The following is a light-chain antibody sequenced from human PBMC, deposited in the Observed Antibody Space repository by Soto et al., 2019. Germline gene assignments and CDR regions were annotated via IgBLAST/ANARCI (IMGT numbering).Light chain of an antibody. J-gene: IGLJ2*01. Sequence: QSVLTQPPSVSGAPGQRVTISCTGTTSNIGAGYDVHWYQQLPGTAPKLLIYADNNRPSGVPDRFSDSTSGTSASLAITGLQAEDEADYYCQSYDSSLSGYVFGGGTQLTVL. CDR3: QSYDSSLSGYV. V-gene: IGLV1-40*01. CDR1: TSNIGAGYD. CDR2: ADN.